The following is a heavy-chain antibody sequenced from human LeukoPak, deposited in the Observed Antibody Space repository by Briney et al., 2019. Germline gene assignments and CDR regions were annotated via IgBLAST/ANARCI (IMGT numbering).Heavy chain of an antibody. CDR2: INPNSGGT. Sequence: ASVKVSCKASGYTFTGYYMHWVRQSPGQGLEWMRWINPNSGGTNYAQKFQGRVTMTRDTSISTAYMELSRLRSDDTAVYYCARARPGIAAAGAIYLGQGTLVTVSS. V-gene: IGHV1-2*02. J-gene: IGHJ4*02. CDR1: GYTFTGYY. CDR3: ARARPGIAAAGAIY. D-gene: IGHD6-13*01.